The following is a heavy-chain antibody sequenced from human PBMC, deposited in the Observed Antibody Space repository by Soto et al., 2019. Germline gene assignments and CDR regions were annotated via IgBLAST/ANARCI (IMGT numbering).Heavy chain of an antibody. Sequence: PSETLSLTCTVSGGSISSGGYYWTWIRQHPGKGLEWIGYNYYSGITYYNPSLKSRVTISLDTSKNQFSLKLSSVTAADTAVYYCARDRGSYGMDVWGQGTTVTVSS. CDR2: NYYSGIT. CDR1: GGSISSGGYY. J-gene: IGHJ6*02. V-gene: IGHV4-31*03. CDR3: ARDRGSYGMDV.